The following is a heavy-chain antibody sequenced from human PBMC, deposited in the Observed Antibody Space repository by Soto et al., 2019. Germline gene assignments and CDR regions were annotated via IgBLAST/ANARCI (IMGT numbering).Heavy chain of an antibody. J-gene: IGHJ4*02. Sequence: GASVKVSCKASGYTFTSYYMHWVRQAPGQGLEWMGIINPSGGSTSYAQKFQGRVTMTRDTSTSTVYMELSSLRSEDTAVYYCARAPGCTNGVCSFVFDYWGQGTLVTVSS. CDR3: ARAPGCTNGVCSFVFDY. CDR1: GYTFTSYY. V-gene: IGHV1-46*03. CDR2: INPSGGST. D-gene: IGHD2-8*01.